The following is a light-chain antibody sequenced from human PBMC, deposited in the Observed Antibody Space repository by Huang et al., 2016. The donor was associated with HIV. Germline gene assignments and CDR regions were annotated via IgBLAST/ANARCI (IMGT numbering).Light chain of an antibody. CDR1: QDINNF. CDR2: AAS. J-gene: IGKJ3*01. V-gene: IGKV1-8*01. Sequence: IRMTPSPSSLSASTGDRVTITCRANQDINNFLAWYQQRPGSVPKLLIYAASTLQSGVPSRFSGNGSGTDFTLTIGCLHSEDVATYYCQQYDIHPLTFGPGTRVDIK. CDR3: QQYDIHPLT.